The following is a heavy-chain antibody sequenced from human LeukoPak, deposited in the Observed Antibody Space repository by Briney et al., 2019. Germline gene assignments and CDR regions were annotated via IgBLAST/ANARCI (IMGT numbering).Heavy chain of an antibody. D-gene: IGHD3-3*01. CDR1: GFTFSSYS. CDR3: ARGFRYYDFWSGSLGAFDI. Sequence: GGSLRLSCAASGFTFSSYSMNWVRQAPGKGLEWVSSISSSSSYMYYADSVKGRFTISRDNAKNSLYLQMNSLRAEDTAVYYCARGFRYYDFWSGSLGAFDIWGQGTMVTVSS. CDR2: ISSSSSYM. V-gene: IGHV3-21*01. J-gene: IGHJ3*02.